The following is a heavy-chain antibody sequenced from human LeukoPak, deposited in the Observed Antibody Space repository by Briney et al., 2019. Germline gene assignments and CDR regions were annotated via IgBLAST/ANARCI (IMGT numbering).Heavy chain of an antibody. D-gene: IGHD2-2*02. CDR3: AREYCSSTSCYNFVDY. J-gene: IGHJ4*02. CDR1: GYTFTIYG. CDR2: ISAYNGNT. V-gene: IGHV1-18*01. Sequence: GASVKVSCKASGYTFTIYGISWVRQAPGQGLEWMGWISAYNGNTNYAQKLQGRVTMTTDTSTSTAYMELRSLRSDDTAVYYCAREYCSSTSCYNFVDYWGQGTLVTVSS.